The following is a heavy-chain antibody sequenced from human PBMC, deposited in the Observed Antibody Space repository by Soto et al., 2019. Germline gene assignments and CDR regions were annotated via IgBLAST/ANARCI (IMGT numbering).Heavy chain of an antibody. CDR1: GFTFSSYA. D-gene: IGHD6-13*01. J-gene: IGHJ6*02. V-gene: IGHV3-23*01. CDR3: AKDTIGQDSSSWYSVGYYYYSGMDV. CDR2: ISGSGGST. Sequence: GGSLRLSCAASGFTFSSYAMSWVRQAPGKGLEWVSAISGSGGSTYYADSVKGRFTTSRDNSKNTLYLQMNSLRAEDTAVYYCAKDTIGQDSSSWYSVGYYYYSGMDVWGQGTTVTVSS.